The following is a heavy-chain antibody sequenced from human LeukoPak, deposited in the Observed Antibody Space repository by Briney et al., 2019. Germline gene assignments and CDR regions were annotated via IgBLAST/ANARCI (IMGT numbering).Heavy chain of an antibody. V-gene: IGHV4-34*01. D-gene: IGHD6-13*01. CDR3: ARFGESGIAAAGIDY. J-gene: IGHJ4*02. Sequence: SETLSLTCAVYGGSFSGYYWGWIRQPPGKGLEWIGEINHSGSTNYNPSLKSRVTISVDTSKNQFSLKLSSVTAADTAVYYCARFGESGIAAAGIDYWGQGTLVTVSS. CDR1: GGSFSGYY. CDR2: INHSGST.